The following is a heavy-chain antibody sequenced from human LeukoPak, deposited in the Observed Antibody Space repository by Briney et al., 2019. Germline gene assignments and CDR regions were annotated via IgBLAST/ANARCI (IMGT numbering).Heavy chain of an antibody. CDR3: ARIGSYHDF. J-gene: IGHJ4*02. Sequence: KPSETLSLTCTVSGASISNYYWSWIRQTPEKGLEWMGHIHPSGASRYYPSLESRLTLSIDTSRNHLSLKLNSVTAADTAVYFCARIGSYHDFWGQGALVTVSS. CDR2: IHPSGAS. V-gene: IGHV4-4*09. D-gene: IGHD1-26*01. CDR1: GASISNYY.